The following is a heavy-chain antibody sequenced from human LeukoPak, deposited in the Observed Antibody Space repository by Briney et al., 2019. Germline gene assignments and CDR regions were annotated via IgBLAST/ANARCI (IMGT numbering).Heavy chain of an antibody. Sequence: SETLSLTCTVSGGSISSYYWSWIRQPPGKGLERIGYIYYSGSTNYNPSLKSRVTISVDTSKNQFSLKLSSVTAADTAVYYCARVRLGGPDYWGQGTLVTVSS. V-gene: IGHV4-59*01. J-gene: IGHJ4*02. D-gene: IGHD3-16*01. CDR3: ARVRLGGPDY. CDR1: GGSISSYY. CDR2: IYYSGST.